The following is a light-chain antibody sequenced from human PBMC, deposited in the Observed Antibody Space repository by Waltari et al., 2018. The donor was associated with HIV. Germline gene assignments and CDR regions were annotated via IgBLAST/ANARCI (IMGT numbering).Light chain of an antibody. CDR3: CSYAGSSTYI. Sequence: QSALTQPAYVSGSRGQSVTIFCHGTSSDGGQYKLLSWYQQSPGKAPKVVIYDVTDRPSCVSSRFSASKSGNTASLTISGLQPQDEGDYFCCSYAGSSTYIFGSGTLVTVL. CDR1: SSDGGQYKL. CDR2: DVT. V-gene: IGLV2-23*02. J-gene: IGLJ1*01.